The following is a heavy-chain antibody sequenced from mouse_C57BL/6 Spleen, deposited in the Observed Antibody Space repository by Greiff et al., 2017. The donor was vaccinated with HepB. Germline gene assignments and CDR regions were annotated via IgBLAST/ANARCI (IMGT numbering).Heavy chain of an antibody. CDR2: IYPRSGNT. V-gene: IGHV1-81*01. CDR1: GYTFTSYG. CDR3: ARGVSFAY. Sequence: VQLQQSGAELARPGASVKLSCKASGYTFTSYGISWVKQRTGQGLEWIGEIYPRSGNTYYNEKFKGKATLTADKSSSTAYMELRSLTSEDSAVYFCARGVSFAYWGQGTLVTVSA. J-gene: IGHJ3*01.